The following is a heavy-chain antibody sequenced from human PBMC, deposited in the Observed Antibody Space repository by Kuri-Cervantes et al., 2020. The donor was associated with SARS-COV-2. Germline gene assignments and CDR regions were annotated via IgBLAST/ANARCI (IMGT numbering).Heavy chain of an antibody. D-gene: IGHD6-13*01. Sequence: GGCLRLAWAATGFTFSSYSMNWVRQAPGKGREWVSSISSSSSYVYYADSVKGRYTISRDNAKNSLYLQMNSLRAEDTAVYYCARDPAGGGAFDIWGQGTMVTVSS. CDR1: GFTFSSYS. CDR3: ARDPAGGGAFDI. V-gene: IGHV3-21*01. CDR2: ISSSSSYV. J-gene: IGHJ3*02.